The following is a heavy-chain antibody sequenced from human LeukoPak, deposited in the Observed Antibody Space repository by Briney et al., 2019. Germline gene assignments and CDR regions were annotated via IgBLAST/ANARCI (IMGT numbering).Heavy chain of an antibody. D-gene: IGHD1-26*01. CDR1: GVSFSGYY. Sequence: SETLSLTCSVNGVSFSGYYWSWIRRSPGKGLEWIGEINHSGGTNYNPSLESRVTISVDTSKNQFSLNLRSVTAADTAVYYCARSGRGTYYYFDYWGQGTLVTVSS. J-gene: IGHJ4*02. CDR2: INHSGGT. CDR3: ARSGRGTYYYFDY. V-gene: IGHV4-34*01.